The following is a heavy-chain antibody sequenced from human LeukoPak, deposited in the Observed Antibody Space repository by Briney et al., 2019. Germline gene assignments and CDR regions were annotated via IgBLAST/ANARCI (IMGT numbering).Heavy chain of an antibody. J-gene: IGHJ4*02. CDR1: GFTFSSYS. V-gene: IGHV3-48*01. Sequence: GGSLRLSCAASGFTFSSYSMNWVRQAPGKGLEWVSYISSSSSTIYYADSVKGPFTISRDNAKNSLYLQMNSLRAEDTAVYYCARDDYGDPNYFDYWGQGTLVTVSS. CDR3: ARDDYGDPNYFDY. CDR2: ISSSSSTI. D-gene: IGHD4-17*01.